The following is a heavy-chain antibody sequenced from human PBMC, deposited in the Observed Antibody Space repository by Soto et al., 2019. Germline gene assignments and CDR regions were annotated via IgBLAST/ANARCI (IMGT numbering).Heavy chain of an antibody. J-gene: IGHJ6*02. D-gene: IGHD3-10*01. CDR1: GGSISSYY. CDR3: ARVDVLLWFGEFTGVAYGMDV. V-gene: IGHV4-59*01. CDR2: IYYSGST. Sequence: PSETLSLTCTVSGGSISSYYWSWIRQPPGKGLEWIGYIYYSGSTTYNPSLKSRVTISVDTSKNQFSLKLSSVTAADTAVYYCARVDVLLWFGEFTGVAYGMDVWGQGTTVTVSS.